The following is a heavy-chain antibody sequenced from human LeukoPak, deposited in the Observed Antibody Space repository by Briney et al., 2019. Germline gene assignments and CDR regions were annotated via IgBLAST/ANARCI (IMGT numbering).Heavy chain of an antibody. V-gene: IGHV3-66*01. J-gene: IGHJ4*02. CDR1: GFTVSTNY. D-gene: IGHD6-13*01. Sequence: GGSPRLSCAASGFTVSTNYMSWVRQAPGKGLEWVSVIYSGGSTYYADSVKDRFTISRDNSKNTLYLQMNSLRAEDTAVYYCARASMAAAGYYFDYWGQGTLVTVSS. CDR2: IYSGGST. CDR3: ARASMAAAGYYFDY.